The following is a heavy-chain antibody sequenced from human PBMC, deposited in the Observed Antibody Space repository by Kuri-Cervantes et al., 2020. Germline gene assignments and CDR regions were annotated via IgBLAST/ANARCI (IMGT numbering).Heavy chain of an antibody. Sequence: GGSLRLSCAASGFTFSGSAMHWVRQASGKGLEWVGRIRSKANSYATAYAASVKGRFTISRDDSKNSLYLQMNSLKTEDTAVYYCARDVGKVAWDYWGQGTLVTVSS. CDR3: ARDVGKVAWDY. J-gene: IGHJ4*02. V-gene: IGHV3-73*01. D-gene: IGHD1-26*01. CDR1: GFTFSGSA. CDR2: IRSKANSYAT.